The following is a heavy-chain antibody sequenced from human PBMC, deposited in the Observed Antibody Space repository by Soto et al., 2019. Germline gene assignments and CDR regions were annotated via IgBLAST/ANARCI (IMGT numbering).Heavy chain of an antibody. Sequence: QVQLVQSGAEVRKPGASVKVSCKASAYNFTTYGLSWVRQAPGQGPEWMAWITSYNGKRKYAQKFQGRVAMTTDTSTSTAYMELMSLRPDDTAVYYCARDREGRGSGYFAAYDYWGQGTLVTVSS. CDR1: AYNFTTYG. CDR3: ARDREGRGSGYFAAYDY. D-gene: IGHD3-22*01. J-gene: IGHJ4*02. CDR2: ITSYNGKR. V-gene: IGHV1-18*01.